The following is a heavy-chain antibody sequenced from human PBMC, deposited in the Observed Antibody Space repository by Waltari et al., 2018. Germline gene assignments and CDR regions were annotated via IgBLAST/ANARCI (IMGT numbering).Heavy chain of an antibody. CDR3: AIDGTMVRCVIPLYYYYGMDV. Sequence: QVQLVQSGAEVKKPGSSVKVSCKASGGTFSSYAISWVRQAPGQGREWMGGIIPIFGTAKYAQKFQGRVTITADESTSTAYMELSSRRSEDTAVYYCAIDGTMVRCVIPLYYYYGMDVWGQGTTVTVSS. CDR1: GGTFSSYA. J-gene: IGHJ6*02. V-gene: IGHV1-69*01. D-gene: IGHD3-10*01. CDR2: IIPIFGTA.